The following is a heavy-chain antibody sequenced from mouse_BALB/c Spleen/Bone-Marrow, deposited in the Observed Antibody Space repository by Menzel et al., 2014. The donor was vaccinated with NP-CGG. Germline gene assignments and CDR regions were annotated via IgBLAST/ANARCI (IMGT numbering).Heavy chain of an antibody. J-gene: IGHJ3*01. D-gene: IGHD2-14*01. V-gene: IGHV2-5-1*01. CDR2: LWRGGST. CDR1: GFSLTSYG. Sequence: QVQLKESGPSLVQPSQSLSITCTVSGFSLTSYGVHRVRQSPGKGLEWLGVLWRGGSTDYNAAFMSRLSITKDNSKSQVFFKMNSLQADDTAIYYCAKNGGYDGWFAYWGQGTLVTVSA. CDR3: AKNGGYDGWFAY.